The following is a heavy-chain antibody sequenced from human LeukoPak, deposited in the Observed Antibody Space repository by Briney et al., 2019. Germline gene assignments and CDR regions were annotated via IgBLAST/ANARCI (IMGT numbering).Heavy chain of an antibody. CDR3: ARDSGVVPETMPDAFDI. CDR1: GGSISSYY. Sequence: SETLSLTCTVSGGSISSYYWSWIRQPAGKGLEWIGRIYTSGSTNYNPSLKSRVTMSVDTSRNQFSLKLSSVTAADTAVYYCARDSGVVPETMPDAFDIWGQGTMVTVSS. V-gene: IGHV4-4*07. J-gene: IGHJ3*02. CDR2: IYTSGST. D-gene: IGHD2-2*01.